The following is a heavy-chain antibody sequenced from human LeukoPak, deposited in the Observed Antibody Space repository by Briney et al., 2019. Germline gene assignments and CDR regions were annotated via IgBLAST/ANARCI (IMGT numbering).Heavy chain of an antibody. J-gene: IGHJ6*03. CDR3: ARGVDYYGSGSYTLYYYYMDV. CDR1: GYSISSGYY. D-gene: IGHD3-10*01. CDR2: IYHSGST. Sequence: SETLSLTCTVSGYSISSGYYWGWIRQPPGKGLEWIGSIYHSGSTYYNPSLKSRVTISVDTSKNQFSLKLSSVTAADTAVYYCARGVDYYGSGSYTLYYYYMDVWGKGTTVTISS. V-gene: IGHV4-38-2*02.